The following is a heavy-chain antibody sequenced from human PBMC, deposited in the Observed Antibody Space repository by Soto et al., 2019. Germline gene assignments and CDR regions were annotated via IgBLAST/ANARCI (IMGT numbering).Heavy chain of an antibody. J-gene: IGHJ4*02. Sequence: GSGPTLVNPTQTLTLTCTFSGFSLTTNGMRVSWIRQPPGKALEWLARIDWDDDKFYSTSLKTRLTISQDTSKNQVVLTMTNMDPVDTATYYCARAPYSSSWYGDYFDYWGQGTLVTVSS. V-gene: IGHV2-70*04. CDR2: IDWDDDK. CDR3: ARAPYSSSWYGDYFDY. CDR1: GFSLTTNGMR. D-gene: IGHD6-13*01.